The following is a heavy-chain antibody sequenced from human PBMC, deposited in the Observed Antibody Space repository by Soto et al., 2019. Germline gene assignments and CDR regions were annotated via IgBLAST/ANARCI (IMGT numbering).Heavy chain of an antibody. D-gene: IGHD3-22*01. CDR2: ISGSGGST. CDR1: GFTFSNYA. Sequence: EVQLLESGGGLLQPGGSLRLSCAASGFTFSNYAMSWVRQAPGKGLEWVSAISGSGGSTYYADSLKGRFTISRDNSKNTLYLQMNSLRAEDTAVYYCARDSSWDCLDRRGYYRLRDENWGQGTVVPVSS. J-gene: IGHJ4*02. CDR3: ARDSSWDCLDRRGYYRLRDEN. V-gene: IGHV3-23*01.